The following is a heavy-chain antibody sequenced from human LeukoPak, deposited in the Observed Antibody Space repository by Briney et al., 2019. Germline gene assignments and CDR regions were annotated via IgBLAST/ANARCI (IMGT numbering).Heavy chain of an antibody. CDR2: TRYDGSNK. Sequence: GGSLRLSCAASGFTFSNYGMHWVRQAPGKGLQWVAFTRYDGSNKYYADSVKGRFTISRDNSKNTLYLQMNSLRAEDTAVYYCAKYYYDSSGYFPFNAFDIWGQGTMVTVSS. D-gene: IGHD3-22*01. V-gene: IGHV3-30*02. CDR3: AKYYYDSSGYFPFNAFDI. CDR1: GFTFSNYG. J-gene: IGHJ3*02.